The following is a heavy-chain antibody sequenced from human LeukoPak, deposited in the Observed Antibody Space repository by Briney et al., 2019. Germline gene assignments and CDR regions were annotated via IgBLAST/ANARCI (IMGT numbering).Heavy chain of an antibody. V-gene: IGHV4-59*01. D-gene: IGHD4-17*01. J-gene: IGHJ4*02. CDR3: AMSSKDYGDYVGLGEGY. CDR2: TSYSGST. Sequence: SETLSLTCTVSGGSIRNYYWTWIRQTPGKGLEWIGYTSYSGSTNYNPSLKSRVTISVDTSKNQFSLKLSSVTAADTAVYYCAMSSKDYGDYVGLGEGYWGQGTLVTVSS. CDR1: GGSIRNYY.